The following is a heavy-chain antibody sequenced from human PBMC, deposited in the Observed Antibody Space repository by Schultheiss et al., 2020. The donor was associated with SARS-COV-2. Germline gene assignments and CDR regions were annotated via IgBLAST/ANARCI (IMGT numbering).Heavy chain of an antibody. D-gene: IGHD3-16*01. CDR2: IRSKAYGGTT. Sequence: GGSLRLSCTASGFTFGDYAMSWFRQAPGKGLEWVGFIRSKAYGGTTEYAASVKGRFTISRDDSKSIAYLQMNSLKTEDTAVYYCTRGTDYVWGSPLWYFDYWGQGTLVTVSS. CDR1: GFTFGDYA. V-gene: IGHV3-49*03. J-gene: IGHJ4*02. CDR3: TRGTDYVWGSPLWYFDY.